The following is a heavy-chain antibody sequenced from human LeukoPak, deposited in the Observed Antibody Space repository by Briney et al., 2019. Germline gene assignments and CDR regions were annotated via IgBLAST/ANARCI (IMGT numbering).Heavy chain of an antibody. V-gene: IGHV4-59*01. CDR3: ARERYYYYMDV. CDR1: GGSISSYY. CDR2: IYYSGST. J-gene: IGHJ6*03. Sequence: TSETLSLTCTVSGGSISSYYWSWIRQPPGKGLEWIGYIYYSGSTNYNPSLKSRVTISVDTSKNQFSLKLSSVTAADTAVYYCARERYYYYMDVWGKGTTVTVSS.